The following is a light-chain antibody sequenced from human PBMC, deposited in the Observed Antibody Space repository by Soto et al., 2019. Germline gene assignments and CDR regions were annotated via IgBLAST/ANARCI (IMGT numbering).Light chain of an antibody. J-gene: IGLJ1*01. Sequence: QSALTQPASVSASPGQSITISCTGASSDVGAYNYVSWYQQHPGKAPKLIIYEVSIRPSGISSRFSGSKSGNTASLTISGLQAVDEADYYCTSYTKSTTYVFGSGTKVTVL. V-gene: IGLV2-14*01. CDR3: TSYTKSTTYV. CDR2: EVS. CDR1: SSDVGAYNY.